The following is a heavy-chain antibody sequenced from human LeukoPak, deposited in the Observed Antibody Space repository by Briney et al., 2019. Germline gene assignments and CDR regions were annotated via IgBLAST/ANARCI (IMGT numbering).Heavy chain of an antibody. CDR3: ARRYCSSTSCHNWLDP. J-gene: IGHJ5*02. CDR2: ISAYNGNT. D-gene: IGHD2-2*01. CDR1: GYTFTSYG. V-gene: IGHV1-18*01. Sequence: ASVKVSCKASGYTFTSYGISWMRQAPGQGLEWMGWISAYNGNTNYAQKLQGRVTMTTDTSTSTAYMELRSLRSDDTAVYYCARRYCSSTSCHNWLDPWGQGTLVTVSS.